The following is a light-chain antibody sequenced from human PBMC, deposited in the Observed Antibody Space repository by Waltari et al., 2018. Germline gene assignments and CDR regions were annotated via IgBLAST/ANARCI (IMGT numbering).Light chain of an antibody. V-gene: IGLV1-47*02. CDR2: SNN. Sequence: QSVLTQSPSASGTPGQRVTISCSGSSSNIGSNYVYWYQQLPGTAPKLLIYSNNQRPAGVPDRFSGSKSGTSASLASSGLRSEDEADYYCAAWDDSLSGLVFGGGTKLTVL. CDR3: AAWDDSLSGLV. CDR1: SSNIGSNY. J-gene: IGLJ2*01.